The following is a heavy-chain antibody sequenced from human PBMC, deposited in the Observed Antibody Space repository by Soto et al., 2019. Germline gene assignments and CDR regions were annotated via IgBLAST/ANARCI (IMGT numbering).Heavy chain of an antibody. CDR1: GYSFTSYW. V-gene: IGHV5-51*01. CDR2: IYPGDSDT. D-gene: IGHD3-3*01. CDR3: AKVRSTTIFDVVSLFDY. J-gene: IGHJ4*02. Sequence: GESLKISCKGSGYSFTSYWIGWVRQMPGKGLEWMGIIYPGDSDTRYSPSSQGQVTISRDNSKNTLYLQMNSLRAEDTAVYYCAKVRSTTIFDVVSLFDYWGQGTLVTVSS.